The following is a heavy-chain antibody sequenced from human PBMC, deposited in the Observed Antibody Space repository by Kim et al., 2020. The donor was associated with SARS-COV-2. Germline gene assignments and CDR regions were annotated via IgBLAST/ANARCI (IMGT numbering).Heavy chain of an antibody. Sequence: GGSLRLFCAASGFTFSSYSMNWVRQAPGKGLEWVSSISSSSSYIYYADSVKGRFTISRDNAKNSLYLQMNSLRAEDTAVYYCARDLEYGHFYYYYYGMDVWGQRTTVTVSS. J-gene: IGHJ6*02. CDR3: ARDLEYGHFYYYYYGMDV. CDR1: GFTFSSYS. CDR2: ISSSSSYI. V-gene: IGHV3-21*04. D-gene: IGHD2-8*01.